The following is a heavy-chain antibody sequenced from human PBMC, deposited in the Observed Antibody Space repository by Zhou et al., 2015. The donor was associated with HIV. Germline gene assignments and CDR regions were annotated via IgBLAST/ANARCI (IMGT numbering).Heavy chain of an antibody. CDR1: GGTFNTYE. D-gene: IGHD3-22*01. V-gene: IGHV1-69*01. J-gene: IGHJ4*02. CDR3: ARDVPSFYVDSSGHQIVGVQ. CDR2: IIPLFGKP. Sequence: QVQLVQSGTEVKKPGSSVKVSCKASGGTFNTYEVSWVRQAPGQGLVWMGGIIPLFGKPNYAQKFLGRVTITADQTTKTVYMELSTLRSEDTAVYYCARDVPSFYVDSSGHQIVGVQWGQGTQVIVS.